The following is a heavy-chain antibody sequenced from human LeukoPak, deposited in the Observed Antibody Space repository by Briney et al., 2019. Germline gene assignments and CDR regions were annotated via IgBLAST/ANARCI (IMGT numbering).Heavy chain of an antibody. CDR2: IYTSGST. D-gene: IGHD4-23*01. Sequence: SETLSLTCTVSGGSISSYNWSWIRQPPGKGLEWIGYIYTSGSTNYNPSLKSRVTISVDTSKNQFSLKLSSVTAADTAVYYCARHAGYGGDFDYWGQGTLVTVSS. J-gene: IGHJ4*02. CDR3: ARHAGYGGDFDY. V-gene: IGHV4-4*09. CDR1: GGSISSYN.